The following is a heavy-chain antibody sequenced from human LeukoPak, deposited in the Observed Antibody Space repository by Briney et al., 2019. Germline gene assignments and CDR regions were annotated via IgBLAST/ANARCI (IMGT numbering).Heavy chain of an antibody. Sequence: VASVKVSCKASGGTFSSYAISWVRQAPGQGLEWMGGIIPIFGTANYAQKFQGRVTITADESTSTAYMELSSLRSEDTAVYYCASGDSSNSTHTRGWFDPWGQGTLVTVSS. CDR2: IIPIFGTA. CDR1: GGTFSSYA. J-gene: IGHJ5*02. D-gene: IGHD6-13*01. V-gene: IGHV1-69*13. CDR3: ASGDSSNSTHTRGWFDP.